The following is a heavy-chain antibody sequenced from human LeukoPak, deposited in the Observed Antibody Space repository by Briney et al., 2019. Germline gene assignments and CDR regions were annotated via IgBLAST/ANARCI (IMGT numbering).Heavy chain of an antibody. V-gene: IGHV3-53*01. CDR1: GFTFSSYD. J-gene: IGHJ6*02. D-gene: IGHD2-2*02. CDR2: LYSGGRT. Sequence: TGGSPRLSCAASGFTFSSYDMHWVRQAPGKGLEWVSVLYSGGRTYYADSVKGRFTISRDNSKNTLYLQMNSLRAEDTAVYYCASLYSYGMDVWGQGTTVTVSS. CDR3: ASLYSYGMDV.